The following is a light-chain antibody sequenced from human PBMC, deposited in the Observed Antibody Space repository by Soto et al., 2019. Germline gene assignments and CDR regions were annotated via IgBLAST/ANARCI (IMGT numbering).Light chain of an antibody. J-gene: IGKJ4*01. Sequence: ESVLTQAPATLSLSPGERATLSCRASQSVSSYLAWYQQKPGQAPRLLIYDASNRATGIPARFSGSGSGTDFTLTISSLEPEDFAVYYPKQRSNWLTFGGGTQVDI. CDR1: QSVSSY. CDR3: KQRSNWLT. V-gene: IGKV3-11*01. CDR2: DAS.